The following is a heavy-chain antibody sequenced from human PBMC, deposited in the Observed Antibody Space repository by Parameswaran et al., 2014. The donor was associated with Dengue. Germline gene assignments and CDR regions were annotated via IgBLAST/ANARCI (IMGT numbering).Heavy chain of an antibody. D-gene: IGHD2-15*01. V-gene: IGHV1-69*01. Sequence: WVRQAPGQGLEWMGGIIPIFGTANYAQKFQGRVTITADESTSTAYMELSSLRSEDTAVYYCARDDCSGGSCYSDYWGQGTLVTVSS. CDR3: ARDDCSGGSCYSDY. CDR2: IIPIFGTA. J-gene: IGHJ4*02.